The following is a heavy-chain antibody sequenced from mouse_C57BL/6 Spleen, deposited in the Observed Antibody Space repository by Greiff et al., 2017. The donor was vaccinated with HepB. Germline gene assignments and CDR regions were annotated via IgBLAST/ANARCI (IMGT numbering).Heavy chain of an antibody. Sequence: QVQLKQPGAELVRPETSVKLSCKASGYTFTSYWMHWVKQRPGQGLEWIGVIDPSDSYTNYNQKFKGKATLTVDTSSSTAYMQLSSLTSEDSAVYYCARWKYYGSSSAWFAYWGQGTLVTVSA. J-gene: IGHJ3*01. CDR1: GYTFTSYW. V-gene: IGHV1-59*01. D-gene: IGHD1-1*01. CDR2: IDPSDSYT. CDR3: ARWKYYGSSSAWFAY.